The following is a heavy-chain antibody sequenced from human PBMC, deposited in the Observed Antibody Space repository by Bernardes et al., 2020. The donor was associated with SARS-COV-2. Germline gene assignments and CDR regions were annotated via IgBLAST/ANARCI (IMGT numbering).Heavy chain of an antibody. D-gene: IGHD4-17*01. Sequence: ASVKVSCKASGYTFTSYGISWVRQAPGQGLEWMGWISAYNGNTNYAQKLQGRVTMTTDTSTSTAYMELRSLRSDDTAVYYCARDTEDYGGNYYYYYGMDVWGQGTTVTVAS. CDR2: ISAYNGNT. CDR3: ARDTEDYGGNYYYYYGMDV. J-gene: IGHJ6*02. CDR1: GYTFTSYG. V-gene: IGHV1-18*01.